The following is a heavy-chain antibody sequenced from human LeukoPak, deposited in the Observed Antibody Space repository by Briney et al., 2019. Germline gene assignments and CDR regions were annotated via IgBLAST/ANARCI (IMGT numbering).Heavy chain of an antibody. J-gene: IGHJ5*02. V-gene: IGHV6-1*01. Sequence: LSQTLSLTCAVSGDSFSSNSAAWNWIRQSPSRGLEWLVRTYYRSNWYNDYAVSVKSRITINPDTSKNQFSLQLNSVTPEDTAVYYCARVGSSGRPGFWFDPWGQGTLVTVSS. CDR2: TYYRSNWYN. CDR1: GDSFSSNSAA. CDR3: ARVGSSGRPGFWFDP. D-gene: IGHD6-19*01.